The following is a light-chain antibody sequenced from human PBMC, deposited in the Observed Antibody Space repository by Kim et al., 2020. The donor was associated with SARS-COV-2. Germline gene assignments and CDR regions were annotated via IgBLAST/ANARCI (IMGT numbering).Light chain of an antibody. CDR3: QVWDSSSDPRYV. J-gene: IGLJ1*01. CDR1: NIGSKS. Sequence: PGKTARITCGGNNIGSKSVTWYQQKPGQAPVLVIYYDSDRPSGIPERFSGSNSGNTATLTISRVEAGDEADYYCQVWDSSSDPRYVFGTGTKVTVL. V-gene: IGLV3-21*04. CDR2: YDS.